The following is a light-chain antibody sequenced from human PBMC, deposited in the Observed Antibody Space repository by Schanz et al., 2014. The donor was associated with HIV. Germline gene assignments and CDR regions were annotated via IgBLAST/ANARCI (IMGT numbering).Light chain of an antibody. Sequence: EIVLTQSPGSLSLSPGERATLSCRASQSVSSSYLAWYQQKPGQAPRLVIYATSTRAAGIPDRFSGTGSGTEFTLTISSLQPDDFATYYCQQYRSYSRTFGQGTKVEI. V-gene: IGKV3-20*01. CDR3: QQYRSYSRT. CDR2: ATS. CDR1: QSVSSSY. J-gene: IGKJ1*01.